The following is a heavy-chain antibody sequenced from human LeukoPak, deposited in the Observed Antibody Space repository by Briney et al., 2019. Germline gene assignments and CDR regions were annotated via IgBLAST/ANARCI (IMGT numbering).Heavy chain of an antibody. Sequence: PSETLSLTCTVSGGSISSYYWSWIRQPPGKGLGWVGDIYYSGSTNYNPSLKSRVTISVDTSKNQFSLKLSSVTAADTAVYYCARAARDSGSYYLYYYYGMDVWGQGTTVTVSS. V-gene: IGHV4-59*01. J-gene: IGHJ6*02. CDR2: IYYSGST. D-gene: IGHD1-26*01. CDR1: GGSISSYY. CDR3: ARAARDSGSYYLYYYYGMDV.